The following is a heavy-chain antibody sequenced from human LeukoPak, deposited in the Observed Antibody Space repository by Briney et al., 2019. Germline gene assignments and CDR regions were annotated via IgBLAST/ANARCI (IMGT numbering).Heavy chain of an antibody. J-gene: IGHJ4*02. CDR3: ARGSSGWYWWSY. D-gene: IGHD6-19*01. V-gene: IGHV3-20*04. CDR2: INWNGGST. CDR1: GFTFDDYG. Sequence: SGGSLRLSCAASGFTFDDYGMSWVRQAPGKGLEWVSGINWNGGSTGYADSVKGRFTISRDNAKNSLYLQMNSLRAEDTALYYCARGSSGWYWWSYWGQGTLVTVSS.